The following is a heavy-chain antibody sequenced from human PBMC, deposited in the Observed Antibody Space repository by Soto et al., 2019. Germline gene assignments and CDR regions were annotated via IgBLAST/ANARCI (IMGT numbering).Heavy chain of an antibody. CDR1: GFTSRSYW. V-gene: IGHV3-7*01. CDR2: IKEDGSET. J-gene: IGHJ4*02. CDR3: TRGGGRDSNEHY. D-gene: IGHD1-26*01. Sequence: EVQLVESGGTLVQPGGSLRLSCVASGFTSRSYWMSWVRQAPGKGLEWLANIKEDGSETYYVDSVEGRFTISRDNAKNSVYLQMNSLRDEDTAVYYCTRGGGRDSNEHYWGQGTLVIVSS.